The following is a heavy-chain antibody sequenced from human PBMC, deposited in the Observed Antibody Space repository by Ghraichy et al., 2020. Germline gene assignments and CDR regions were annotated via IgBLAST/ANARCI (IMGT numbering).Heavy chain of an antibody. J-gene: IGHJ4*02. V-gene: IGHV5-51*01. CDR1: GYSFTSYW. Sequence: GESLNISCKGSGYSFTSYWIGWVRQMPGKGLEWMGIIYPGDSDTRYSPSFQGQVTISADKSISTAYLQWSSLKASDTAMYYCARRGYYGSGLYYYFDYWGQGTLVTVSS. CDR3: ARRGYYGSGLYYYFDY. D-gene: IGHD3-10*01. CDR2: IYPGDSDT.